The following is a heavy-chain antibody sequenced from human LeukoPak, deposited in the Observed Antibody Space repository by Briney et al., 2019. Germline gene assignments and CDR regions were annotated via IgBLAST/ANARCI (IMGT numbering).Heavy chain of an antibody. CDR3: ARAHTYYYYYYMDV. CDR2: MNPNSGNT. CDR1: GYTFTSYD. J-gene: IGHJ6*03. V-gene: IGHV1-8*01. Sequence: ASVKVSHKASGYTFTSYDINWVRQATGQGLEWMGWMNPNSGNTGYAQKFQGRVTMTRNTSISTAYMELSSLRSEDTAVYYCARAHTYYYYYYMDVWGKGTTVTVSS.